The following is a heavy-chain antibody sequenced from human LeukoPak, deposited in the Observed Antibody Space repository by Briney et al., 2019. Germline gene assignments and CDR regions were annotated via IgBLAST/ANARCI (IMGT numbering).Heavy chain of an antibody. CDR3: ARILGYSSSWYGSYYYYGMDV. Sequence: GGSLRLSCAASGFTFSSYWMSWVRQAPGKGLEWVANIKQDGSEKYYVDSVKGRFTISRDNAKNSLYLQMNSLRAEDTAVYYCARILGYSSSWYGSYYYYGMDVWGQGTTVTVSS. V-gene: IGHV3-7*01. D-gene: IGHD6-13*01. J-gene: IGHJ6*02. CDR1: GFTFSSYW. CDR2: IKQDGSEK.